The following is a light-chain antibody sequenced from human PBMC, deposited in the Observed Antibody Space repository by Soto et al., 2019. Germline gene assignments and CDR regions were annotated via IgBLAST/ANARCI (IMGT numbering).Light chain of an antibody. CDR1: QSVGSD. CDR3: QQYNKWPPVYT. V-gene: IGKV3-15*01. CDR2: HAS. J-gene: IGKJ2*01. Sequence: EILMTQSPATLSVSPGERATLSCRASQSVGSDLAWYQQKPGQAPRLLIYHASIRATGPPARFSGSGSGTDFTLTIDSLQSDDFAIYYCQQYNKWPPVYTFGQGTKVDIK.